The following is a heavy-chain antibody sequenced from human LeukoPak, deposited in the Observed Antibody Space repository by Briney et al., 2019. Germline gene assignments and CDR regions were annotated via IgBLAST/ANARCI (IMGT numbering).Heavy chain of an antibody. CDR1: GYTFTSYA. D-gene: IGHD6-13*01. Sequence: GASVKVSCKASGYTFTSYAMNWVRQAPGQGLEWMGWINTNTGNPTYAQGFTGRFVFSLDTSVSTAYLQISSLKAEDTAVYYCARQPRTGSSWSNPTLIDYWGQGTLVTVSS. V-gene: IGHV7-4-1*02. J-gene: IGHJ4*02. CDR3: ARQPRTGSSWSNPTLIDY. CDR2: INTNTGNP.